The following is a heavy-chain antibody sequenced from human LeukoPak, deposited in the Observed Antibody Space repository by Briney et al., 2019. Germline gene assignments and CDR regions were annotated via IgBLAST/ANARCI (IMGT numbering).Heavy chain of an antibody. D-gene: IGHD6-19*01. J-gene: IGHJ3*01. CDR3: AKDKTSLSGWEAFDV. V-gene: IGHV3-23*01. CDR2: ISGSGGTT. CDR1: GFTFSDFA. Sequence: GGSLRLSCAASGFTFSDFAISWVRQPPGKGLEWVSAISGSGGTTYYADSVRGRFTISRDNSKNTLFVQMNSLRAEDTAVYYCAKDKTSLSGWEAFDVWGQGTMVTVSS.